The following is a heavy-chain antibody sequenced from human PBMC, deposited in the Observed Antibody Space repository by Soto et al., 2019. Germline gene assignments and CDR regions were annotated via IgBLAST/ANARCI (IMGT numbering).Heavy chain of an antibody. CDR2: VYYSGTT. V-gene: IGHV4-61*01. D-gene: IGHD4-17*01. CDR3: ARTTSVPNSLRSRYFFDY. CDR1: GGSVSDKTYY. Sequence: PSETLSLTCSVSGGSVSDKTYYWSWIRQPPGKRLEWIGYVYYSGTTNYNPSLKSRVTISVDLSKNQFSLRLSSVTTADTALYYCARTTSVPNSLRSRYFFDYWGQGTLVTVSS. J-gene: IGHJ4*02.